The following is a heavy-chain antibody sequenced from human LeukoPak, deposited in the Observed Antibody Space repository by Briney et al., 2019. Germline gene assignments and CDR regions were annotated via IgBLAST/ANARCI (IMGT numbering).Heavy chain of an antibody. V-gene: IGHV1-69*01. CDR2: IIPIFGTA. CDR3: AREGKYGDCLDY. D-gene: IGHD4-17*01. Sequence: AASVKVSCKASGGTFSSYAISWVRQAPGQGLEWMGGIIPIFGTANYAQKFQGRVTITADESTSTAHMELSSLRSEDAAVYYCAREGKYGDCLDYWGQGTLVTVSS. CDR1: GGTFSSYA. J-gene: IGHJ4*02.